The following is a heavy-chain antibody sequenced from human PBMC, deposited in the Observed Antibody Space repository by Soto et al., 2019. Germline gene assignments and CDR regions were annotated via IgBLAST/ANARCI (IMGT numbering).Heavy chain of an antibody. Sequence: QVQLVESGGGVIQHGRSLRLSCAASGFTFSNYGMHWVRQAPGKGLEWVAVISYDGSSTYYADSVKGRFTISRDNSKSTLYLHMNSLRAEDTAVYYCAHDLLRYFDWSPFDYWGQGTLVTVSS. CDR3: AHDLLRYFDWSPFDY. J-gene: IGHJ4*02. CDR1: GFTFSNYG. CDR2: ISYDGSST. V-gene: IGHV3-30*18. D-gene: IGHD3-9*01.